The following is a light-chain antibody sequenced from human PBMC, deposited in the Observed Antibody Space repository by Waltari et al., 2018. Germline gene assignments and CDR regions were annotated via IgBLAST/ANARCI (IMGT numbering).Light chain of an antibody. CDR2: WAS. V-gene: IGKV4-1*01. CDR3: QNYFRAPYT. Sequence: DIVMTQSPDSLAVSLGERATINCQSSQSVLHNSNNKTYLAWYQQKQRQPPKLLIYWASARGSGVPGLFSGSVYGTDFTRTISRLQAEDVAVYYCQNYFRAPYTFGQGTKLEIK. J-gene: IGKJ2*01. CDR1: QSVLHNSNNKTY.